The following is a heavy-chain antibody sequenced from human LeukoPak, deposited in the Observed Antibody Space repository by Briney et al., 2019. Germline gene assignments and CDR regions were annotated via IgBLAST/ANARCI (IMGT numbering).Heavy chain of an antibody. CDR1: GYTFTSYD. CDR2: MNPNSGNT. J-gene: IGHJ3*02. V-gene: IGHV1-8*03. Sequence: ASVKVSCKASGYTFTSYDINWVRQATGQGLEWMGWMNPNSGNTGYAQKFQGRVTITRNTSISTAYMELSSLRSEDTAVYYCARRGRFGDAFDIWGQGTMVTVSS. D-gene: IGHD3-16*01. CDR3: ARRGRFGDAFDI.